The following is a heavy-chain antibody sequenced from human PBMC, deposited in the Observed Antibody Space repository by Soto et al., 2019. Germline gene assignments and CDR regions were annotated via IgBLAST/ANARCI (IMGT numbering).Heavy chain of an antibody. CDR3: AKNGDFWSWGMDV. CDR1: GFTFSTYA. V-gene: IGHV3-23*01. J-gene: IGHJ6*02. Sequence: LRLSCAASGFTFSTYAMTWVRQAPGKGLEWVSIISSSGDATYYVDSVKGRFTISRDNSRNTLNLQMNSLRAEDTAVYYCAKNGDFWSWGMDVWGQGTTVTVSS. D-gene: IGHD3-3*01. CDR2: ISSSGDAT.